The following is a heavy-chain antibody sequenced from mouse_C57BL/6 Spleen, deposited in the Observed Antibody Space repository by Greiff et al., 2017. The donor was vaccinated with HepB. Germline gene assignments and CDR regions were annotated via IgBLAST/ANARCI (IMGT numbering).Heavy chain of an antibody. J-gene: IGHJ1*03. V-gene: IGHV5-12*01. CDR3: ARRGFYYYGSSWYFDV. D-gene: IGHD1-1*01. CDR1: GFTFSDYY. CDR2: ISNGGGST. Sequence: EVKLMESGGGLVQPGGSLKLSCAASGFTFSDYYMYWVRQTPEKRLEWVAYISNGGGSTYYPDTVKGRFTISRDNAKNTLYLQMSRLKSEDTAMYYCARRGFYYYGSSWYFDVWGTGTTVTVSS.